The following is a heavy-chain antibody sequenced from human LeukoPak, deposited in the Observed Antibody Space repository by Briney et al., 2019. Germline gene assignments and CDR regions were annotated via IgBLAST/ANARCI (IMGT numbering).Heavy chain of an antibody. CDR2: ISTSSSYI. Sequence: GGSLRLSCAASGFTFSRYSMNWVRQAPGKGLEWVSFISTSSSYIYYVDSVKGQFTISRDNAKNSLYLQMNSLRAEDTAVYYCTRDEDFYSSSSDYWGQGTLVTVSS. CDR3: TRDEDFYSSSSDY. J-gene: IGHJ4*02. CDR1: GFTFSRYS. V-gene: IGHV3-21*01. D-gene: IGHD6-6*01.